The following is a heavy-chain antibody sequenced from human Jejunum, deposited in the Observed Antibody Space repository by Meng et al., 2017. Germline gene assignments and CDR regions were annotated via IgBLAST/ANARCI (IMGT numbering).Heavy chain of an antibody. CDR3: AHRLGPSGSSWDVGYFDY. Sequence: SGPTLVKPTQTLTLTCTFSGFSLTTSGVGVGWIRQPPGKALESLALIYWDDDKRYSPSLRSRLTIVKDASANQVFLIMTNMDPVDTATYYCAHRLGPSGSSWDVGYFDYWGQGTLVTVSS. CDR2: IYWDDDK. CDR1: GFSLTTSGVG. D-gene: IGHD6-13*01. J-gene: IGHJ4*02. V-gene: IGHV2-5*02.